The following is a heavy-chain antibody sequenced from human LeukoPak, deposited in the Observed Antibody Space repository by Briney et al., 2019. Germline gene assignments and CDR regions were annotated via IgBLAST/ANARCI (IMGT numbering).Heavy chain of an antibody. CDR3: AKVRVGATRRAFEY. CDR1: GFTFSSYG. CDR2: ISGSGGST. J-gene: IGHJ4*02. V-gene: IGHV3-23*01. Sequence: PGGTLRLSCAASGFTFSSYGMSWVRQAPGKGLEWVAAISGSGGSTYYADSVKGRSTISRDNSKNTPYLQINSVRAEDTAVYYCAKVRVGATRRAFEYWGQGTLVSVSS. D-gene: IGHD1-26*01.